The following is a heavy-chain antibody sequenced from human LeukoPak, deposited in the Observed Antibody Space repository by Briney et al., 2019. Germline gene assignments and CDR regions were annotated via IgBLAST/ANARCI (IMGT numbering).Heavy chain of an antibody. V-gene: IGHV1-46*01. J-gene: IGHJ4*02. CDR2: INPSGGST. CDR3: ARGALAYYYDSSGRSY. Sequence: ASVKVSCKASGYTFTGYYMHWVRQAPGQGLEWMGWINPSGGSTSYAQKFQGRVTMTRDTSTSTVYMELSSLRSEDTAVYYCARGALAYYYDSSGRSYWGQGTLVTVSS. CDR1: GYTFTGYY. D-gene: IGHD3-22*01.